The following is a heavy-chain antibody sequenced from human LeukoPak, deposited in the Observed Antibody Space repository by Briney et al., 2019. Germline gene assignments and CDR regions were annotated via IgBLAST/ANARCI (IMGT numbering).Heavy chain of an antibody. D-gene: IGHD3-9*01. CDR3: ARGQGDILTGYYMGY. J-gene: IGHJ4*02. V-gene: IGHV3-13*01. Sequence: GGSLRLSCAASGFTFSSYDMHWVRQATGKGPEWVSAIGTAGDTYYPGSVKGRFTISRENAKNSLYLQMNSLRAGDTAVYYCARGQGDILTGYYMGYWGQGTLVTVSS. CDR2: IGTAGDT. CDR1: GFTFSSYD.